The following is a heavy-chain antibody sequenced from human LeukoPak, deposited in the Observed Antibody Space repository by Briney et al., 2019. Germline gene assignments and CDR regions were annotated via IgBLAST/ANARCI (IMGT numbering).Heavy chain of an antibody. Sequence: GASVKVSCKASGYTFPSYGISWVRQAPGQGLEWMGWISAYNGNTKYAQKLQGRVSMTTDTSTSTAYMELRSLISDDTAVYCCARDSGHNPYFFEYWGQGTLVTVSS. J-gene: IGHJ4*02. V-gene: IGHV1-18*01. CDR1: GYTFPSYG. CDR3: ARDSGHNPYFFEY. CDR2: ISAYNGNT. D-gene: IGHD5-24*01.